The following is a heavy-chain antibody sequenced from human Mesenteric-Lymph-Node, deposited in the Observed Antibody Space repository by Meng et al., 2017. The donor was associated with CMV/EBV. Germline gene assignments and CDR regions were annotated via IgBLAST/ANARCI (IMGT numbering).Heavy chain of an antibody. CDR1: GNSISSGDYY. J-gene: IGHJ4*02. D-gene: IGHD3-10*01. V-gene: IGHV4-30-4*08. CDR2: IYHSGST. CDR3: ANLPARLPMLRGGGDF. Sequence: SETLSLTCTVSGNSISSGDYYWNWIRQSPGKGLEWIGYIYHSGSTYYNPSLRSRVTMSVDTSKNQFSLKLSSMTAADTAVYYCANLPARLPMLRGGGDFWGQGTLVTVSS.